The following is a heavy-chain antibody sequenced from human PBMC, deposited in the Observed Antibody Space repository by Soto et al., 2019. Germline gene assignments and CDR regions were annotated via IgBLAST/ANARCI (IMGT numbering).Heavy chain of an antibody. CDR3: VRHERRDSISWVFDY. Sequence: SETLSLTCTVSGGSISSSSYYWGWIRQPPGKGLEWIGSIYYSGSTYYNPSLKSRVTISVDTSKNQFSLKLSSVTAADTAMYCFVRHERRDSISWVFDYWGQGTPVTVSS. V-gene: IGHV4-39*01. D-gene: IGHD6-13*01. CDR1: GGSISSSSYY. J-gene: IGHJ4*02. CDR2: IYYSGST.